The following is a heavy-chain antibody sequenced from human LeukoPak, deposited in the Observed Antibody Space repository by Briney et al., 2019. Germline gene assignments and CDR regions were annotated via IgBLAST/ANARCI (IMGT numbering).Heavy chain of an antibody. Sequence: SQTLSLTCTVSGGSISSSGYYWSWNRQHPGKGLEWIGNIHYSGSTYYNPSLKSLLTISIDTSKNQFSLKLSSVTAADTAVYYCAREIYASGSYFDYWGQGTLVTVSS. D-gene: IGHD3-10*01. J-gene: IGHJ4*02. CDR2: IHYSGST. CDR1: GGSISSSGYY. V-gene: IGHV4-31*01. CDR3: AREIYASGSYFDY.